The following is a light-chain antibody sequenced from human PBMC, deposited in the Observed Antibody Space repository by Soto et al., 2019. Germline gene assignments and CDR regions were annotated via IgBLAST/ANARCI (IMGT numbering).Light chain of an antibody. Sequence: EILLTQSPDTLSLSPGERATLSCRASQTIAKNYLAWYQHKPGQAPRLLIYDASSRANGIPDRFSGSGSGTDFTLTISRLEPEDFAVYFCHQCATSPLTFGGGTKVEIK. CDR1: QTIAKNY. V-gene: IGKV3-20*01. CDR2: DAS. J-gene: IGKJ4*01. CDR3: HQCATSPLT.